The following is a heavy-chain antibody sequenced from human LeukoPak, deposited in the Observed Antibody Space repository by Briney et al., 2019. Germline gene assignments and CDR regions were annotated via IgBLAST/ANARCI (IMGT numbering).Heavy chain of an antibody. D-gene: IGHD3-9*01. J-gene: IGHJ4*02. CDR2: IYYSGST. CDR1: GGSISSSSYY. Sequence: SETLSLTCTVSGGSISSSSYYWGWIRQPPGKGLEWIGYIYYSGSTNYNPSLKSRVTISVDTSKNQFSLKLSSVTAADTAVYYCASGTLRYFADYWGQGTLVTVSS. CDR3: ASGTLRYFADY. V-gene: IGHV4-61*05.